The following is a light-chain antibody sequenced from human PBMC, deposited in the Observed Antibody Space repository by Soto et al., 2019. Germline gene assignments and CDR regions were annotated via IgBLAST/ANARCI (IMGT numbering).Light chain of an antibody. V-gene: IGLV1-36*01. CDR1: SSNIGNNA. CDR2: YDD. J-gene: IGLJ1*01. CDR3: AAWDDSVNGYV. Sequence: QSALTQPPSVSESPRQRVTISCSGSSSNIGNNAVNLYQQLPGKAPKLLIYYDDLLPSGVSDRFSGSKSGTSASLAISGLKSEDEADYYCAAWDDSVNGYVFGTGTKVTVL.